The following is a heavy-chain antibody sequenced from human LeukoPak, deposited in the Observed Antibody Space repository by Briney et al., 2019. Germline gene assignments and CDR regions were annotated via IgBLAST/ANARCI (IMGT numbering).Heavy chain of an antibody. V-gene: IGHV3-66*02. Sequence: PGGSLRLSCAASGFTVSSNYMSWVRQAPGKGLEWVSVIYSGGSTYYADSVKGRFTISRDNSKNTLYLQMNSLRAEDTAVYYCARAIHRGYSYSDYWGQGTLVTVSS. CDR1: GFTVSSNY. CDR3: ARAIHRGYSYSDY. D-gene: IGHD5-18*01. CDR2: IYSGGST. J-gene: IGHJ4*02.